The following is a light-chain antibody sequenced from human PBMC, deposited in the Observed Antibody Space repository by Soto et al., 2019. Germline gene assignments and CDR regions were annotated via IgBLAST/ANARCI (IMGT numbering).Light chain of an antibody. CDR3: QQLTDWPPQWT. J-gene: IGKJ1*01. CDR1: QTISIY. CDR2: DAS. V-gene: IGKV3-11*01. Sequence: VLTQAPDTVSLHPGEGATLSCRASQTISIYLAWYQQKPGQSPRLLIYDASSRATGIPARFSGSGSGTDFTLTISSLDPEDFAVYYCQQLTDWPPQWTFGQGTKVDIK.